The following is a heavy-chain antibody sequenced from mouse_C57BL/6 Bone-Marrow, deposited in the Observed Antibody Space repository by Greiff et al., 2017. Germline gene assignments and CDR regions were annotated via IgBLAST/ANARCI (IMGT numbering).Heavy chain of an antibody. D-gene: IGHD1-1*02. CDR3: ARSANYVNYFDY. V-gene: IGHV1-77*01. CDR2: IDPGSGST. J-gene: IGHJ2*01. CDR1: GYTFTDYY. Sequence: QVHLQQSGAELVKPGASVKMSCKASGYTFTDYYINWVKQRPGQGLEWIGEIDPGSGSTYYNEKFKGKATLTADKSSSTAYMQLSSLTSEDSAVYFCARSANYVNYFDYWGQGTTLTVSS.